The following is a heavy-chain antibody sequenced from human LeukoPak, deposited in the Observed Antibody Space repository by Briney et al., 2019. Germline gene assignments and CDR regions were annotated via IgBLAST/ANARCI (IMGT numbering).Heavy chain of an antibody. D-gene: IGHD2-15*01. V-gene: IGHV4-34*01. CDR2: INHSGST. Sequence: SETLSLTCAVYGVSFSGYYWSWLRQPPGKGLEWIGEINHSGSTNYNPSLKSRVTISVDTSKNQFSLKLSAVSAAGTAVYYCARGSNIVVVVAATGAFDIWGQGTMVTVSS. CDR1: GVSFSGYY. J-gene: IGHJ3*02. CDR3: ARGSNIVVVVAATGAFDI.